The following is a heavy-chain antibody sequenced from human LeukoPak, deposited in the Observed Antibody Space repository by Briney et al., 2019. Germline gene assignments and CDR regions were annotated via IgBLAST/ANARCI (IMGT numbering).Heavy chain of an antibody. V-gene: IGHV4-39*01. CDR1: GGSISSSSYY. CDR3: AKYDYVWGSYRYTEGLDY. Sequence: PSETLSLTCTASGGSISSSSYYWGWIRQPPGKGLEWIGSIYYSGSTYYNPSLKSRVTISVDTSKNQFSLKLSSVTAADTAVYYCAKYDYVWGSYRYTEGLDYWGQGTLVTVSS. D-gene: IGHD3-16*02. J-gene: IGHJ4*02. CDR2: IYYSGST.